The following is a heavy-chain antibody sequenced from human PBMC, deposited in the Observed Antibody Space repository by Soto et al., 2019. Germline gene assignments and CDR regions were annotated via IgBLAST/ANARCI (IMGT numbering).Heavy chain of an antibody. CDR2: INPNSGGT. CDR1: RYTFTGYY. CDR3: ARGRAVAGTAFTASTDY. J-gene: IGHJ4*02. Sequence: ALVKVSCKAPRYTFTGYYMYWVRQAPGQGLEWMGWINPNSGGTNYAQKLQGWVTMTRDTSISTAYMELSRLRSDDTAVYYCARGRAVAGTAFTASTDYWGQGTLVTVSS. D-gene: IGHD6-19*01. V-gene: IGHV1-2*04.